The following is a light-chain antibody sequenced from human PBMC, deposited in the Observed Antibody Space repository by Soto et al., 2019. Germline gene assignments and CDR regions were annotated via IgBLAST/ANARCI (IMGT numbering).Light chain of an antibody. V-gene: IGLV2-23*02. CDR3: CSYAGSSTVV. Sequence: QSALTQPASVSGSPGQSITISCTGTSSDVGSYNLVSWYQQHPGKAPNLMIYEVSKRPSGVSNRFSGSKSGNTASLTISGLQAEDAADYYCCSYAGSSTVVFGGGTKLTVL. CDR1: SSDVGSYNL. J-gene: IGLJ2*01. CDR2: EVS.